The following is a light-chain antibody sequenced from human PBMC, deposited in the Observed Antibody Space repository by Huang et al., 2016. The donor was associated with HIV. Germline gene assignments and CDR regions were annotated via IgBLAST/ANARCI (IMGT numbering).Light chain of an antibody. V-gene: IGKV3-15*01. J-gene: IGKJ4*01. CDR2: GAS. CDR3: QQYNNWPPLLT. CDR1: ESVSSS. Sequence: EIVMTQSPATLSVSPRERVILSCRASESVSSSLAWYQQKPGQAPRLLIYGASTRASGVPPRFSGSWSGTEFTLTISSLQSADFAVYYCQQYNNWPPLLTFGGGTKVEIK.